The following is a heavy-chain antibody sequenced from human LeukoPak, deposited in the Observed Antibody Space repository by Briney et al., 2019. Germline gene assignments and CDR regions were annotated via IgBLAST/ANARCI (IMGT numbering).Heavy chain of an antibody. J-gene: IGHJ6*03. CDR2: IYNSGST. CDR3: ANTAMDQTYYYYMDV. V-gene: IGHV4-59*08. D-gene: IGHD5-18*01. CDR1: GDSFSYFY. Sequence: SETLSLTCTVSGDSFSYFYWSWIRQPPGKGLEWIAYIYNSGSTYYNPSLKSRVTISVDTSKNQFSLKLSSVTAADTAVYYCANTAMDQTYYYYMDVWGKGTTVTVSS.